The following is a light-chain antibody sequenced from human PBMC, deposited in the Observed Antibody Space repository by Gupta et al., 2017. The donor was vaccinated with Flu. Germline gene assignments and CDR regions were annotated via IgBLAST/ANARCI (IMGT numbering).Light chain of an antibody. CDR3: QQYDNLPVT. V-gene: IGKV1-33*01. CDR2: DAS. CDR1: QDISNY. Sequence: IQMTQSPSSLSASVVDRVTITCQASQDISNYLNWYQQKPGKAPKLLIYDASNLETGVPSRFSGSGSGTDFTFTISSLQPEDIATYYCQQYDNLPVTFGRGTKVDIK. J-gene: IGKJ4*01.